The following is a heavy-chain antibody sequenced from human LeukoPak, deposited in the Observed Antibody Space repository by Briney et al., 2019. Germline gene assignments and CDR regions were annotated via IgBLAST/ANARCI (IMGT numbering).Heavy chain of an antibody. CDR1: GGSVSGSSYY. D-gene: IGHD2-15*01. CDR3: ARTVVVIVPATLDY. CDR2: IYYSGSS. V-gene: IGHV4-39*01. J-gene: IGHJ4*02. Sequence: SETLSLTCTVSGGSVSGSSYYWGWIRQPPGKGLEWIGTIYYSGSSYYAPSLKSRVIISVDTSKNQFSLKLNSVTAADTAFYFCARTVVVIVPATLDYWGQGTLVTVSS.